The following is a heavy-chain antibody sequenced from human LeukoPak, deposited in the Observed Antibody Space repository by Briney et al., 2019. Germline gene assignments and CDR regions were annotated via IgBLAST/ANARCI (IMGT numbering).Heavy chain of an antibody. CDR2: ISSSSSYI. V-gene: IGHV3-21*01. CDR1: GFTFSSYS. J-gene: IGHJ4*02. CDR3: ARHYGRGQLWLGF. D-gene: IGHD5-18*01. Sequence: GGSLRLSCAASGFTFSSYSINWVRQAPGKGLEWVSSISSSSSYIYYADSVKGRFTISRDNAKNSLYLQMNSLRAEDTAVYYCARHYGRGQLWLGFWGQGTLVTVSS.